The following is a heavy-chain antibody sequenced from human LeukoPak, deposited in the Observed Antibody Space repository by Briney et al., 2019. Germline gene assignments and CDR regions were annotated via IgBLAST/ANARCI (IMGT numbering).Heavy chain of an antibody. J-gene: IGHJ1*01. D-gene: IGHD4-17*01. CDR2: ISSNGGST. CDR1: GFTFSSYA. V-gene: IGHV3-64*04. Sequence: PGGSLRLSCSASGFTFSSYAMHWVRQAPGKGQEYVSAISSNGGSTYYADSMKGRFTISRDNSKNTLYLQMNSLRAEDTAVYYCARGRGDDYGLRYFQHWGPGTLVTVSS. CDR3: ARGRGDDYGLRYFQH.